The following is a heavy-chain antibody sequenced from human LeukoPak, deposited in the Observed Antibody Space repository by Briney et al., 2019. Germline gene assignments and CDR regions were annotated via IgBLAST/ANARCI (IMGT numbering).Heavy chain of an antibody. Sequence: GGSLRLSCAASGFTFSRYGMNWVRQAPGKGLEWVSSISSSSTYIYYADSVKGRFTISRDNAKNTLYLQMNSLRAEDTAVYYCAEGSYSSSWYGRYFDLWGRGTLVTVSS. D-gene: IGHD6-13*01. J-gene: IGHJ2*01. CDR2: ISSSSTYI. CDR3: AEGSYSSSWYGRYFDL. CDR1: GFTFSRYG. V-gene: IGHV3-21*04.